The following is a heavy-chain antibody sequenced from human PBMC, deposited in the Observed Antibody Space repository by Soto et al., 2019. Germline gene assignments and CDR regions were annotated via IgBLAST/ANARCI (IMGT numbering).Heavy chain of an antibody. Sequence: PGGSLRLSCAASGFTFSSYAMSWVRQAPGKGLEWVSAISGSGGSTYYADSVKGRFTISRDNSKNTLYLQMNSLRAEDTAVYYCAKGLAPARLYSSSWYATFDYWGQGTLVTVSS. CDR2: ISGSGGST. D-gene: IGHD6-13*01. CDR1: GFTFSSYA. J-gene: IGHJ4*02. CDR3: AKGLAPARLYSSSWYATFDY. V-gene: IGHV3-23*01.